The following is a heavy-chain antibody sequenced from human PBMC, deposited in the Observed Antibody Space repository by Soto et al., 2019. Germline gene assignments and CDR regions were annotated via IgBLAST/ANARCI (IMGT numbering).Heavy chain of an antibody. V-gene: IGHV3-48*01. J-gene: IGHJ1*01. CDR2: ISGTSSTT. Sequence: EVQLVESGGGLVQPGGSLRLSCAASGFSFNTYSMNWVRQAPGKGLEWLSYISGTSSTTYYADSVKGRFTISRDNVKNSLYLQMNSLRAEDTALYYCAREAPTIGSQYFQHWGQGTLVTVSS. D-gene: IGHD1-26*01. CDR1: GFSFNTYS. CDR3: AREAPTIGSQYFQH.